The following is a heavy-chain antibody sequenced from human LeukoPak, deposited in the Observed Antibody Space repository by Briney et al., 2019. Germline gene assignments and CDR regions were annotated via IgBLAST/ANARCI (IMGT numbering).Heavy chain of an antibody. J-gene: IGHJ4*02. CDR2: ISSDGGDT. D-gene: IGHD1-26*01. CDR1: GFTFSGFA. Sequence: GGSLRLSCAASGFTFSGFAMHWVRQAPGKGLEYVSTISSDGGDTYYANSVKGRFTISRDNSKNTLYLQMGSLRADDMAVYYCTREVHSGSSDYWGQGTLVTVSS. CDR3: TREVHSGSSDY. V-gene: IGHV3-64*01.